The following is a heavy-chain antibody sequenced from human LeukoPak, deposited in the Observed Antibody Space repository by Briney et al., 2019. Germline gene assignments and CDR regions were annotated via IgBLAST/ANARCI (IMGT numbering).Heavy chain of an antibody. V-gene: IGHV5-51*01. CDR1: GYSFTSYW. D-gene: IGHD5-18*01. CDR3: ARGPLGVQLWFPFDY. CDR2: IYPGDSDT. Sequence: PGESLKISCKGSGYSFTSYWIGWVRQMPGKGLEWMGIIYPGDSDTRYSPSFQGQVTISADKSISTAYLQWSSLKASDTAMYYCARGPLGVQLWFPFDYWGQGTLVTVSS. J-gene: IGHJ4*02.